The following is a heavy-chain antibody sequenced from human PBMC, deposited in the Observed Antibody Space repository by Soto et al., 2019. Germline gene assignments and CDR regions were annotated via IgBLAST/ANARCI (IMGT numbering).Heavy chain of an antibody. V-gene: IGHV1-3*01. D-gene: IGHD1-26*01. CDR2: INAGNGNT. Sequence: ASVKVSCKASGYTFTSCAMHWVRQAPGQRLEWMGWINAGNGNTKYSQKFQGRVTITRDTSASTAYMELSSLRSEDTAVYYCARVVGALGHWFDPWGQGTLVTVSS. J-gene: IGHJ5*02. CDR1: GYTFTSCA. CDR3: ARVVGALGHWFDP.